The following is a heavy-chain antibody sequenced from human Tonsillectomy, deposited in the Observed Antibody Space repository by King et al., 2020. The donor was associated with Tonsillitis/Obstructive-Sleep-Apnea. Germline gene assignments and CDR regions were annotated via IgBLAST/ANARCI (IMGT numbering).Heavy chain of an antibody. CDR1: GGSISSGGYY. J-gene: IGHJ6*03. V-gene: IGHV4-31*03. CDR2: IYYSGST. D-gene: IGHD6-6*01. Sequence: PLQESGPGLVKPSQTLSLTCTVSGGSISSGGYYWSWIRPHPGTGLEWIGYIYYSGSTYYNPSLKSRVTISVDTSKNQFSLKLSSVTAADTAVYYCARCSSNYYYMDVWGRGTTVTVSS. CDR3: ARCSSNYYYMDV.